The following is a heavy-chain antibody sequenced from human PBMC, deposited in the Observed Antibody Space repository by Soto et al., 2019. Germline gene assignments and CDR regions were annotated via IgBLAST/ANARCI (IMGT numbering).Heavy chain of an antibody. Sequence: QVQLVQSGAEVKEPGASVKVSCRASGYTFTNYATHWVRQAPGQRLEWMGWLNPGNGNTKYPQKFQGRVTITRDTSASTAYMFLSGLRSEDTAVYYGARDQGIPYCGGDCYSDWYFDLWGRGTLVTVSS. CDR3: ARDQGIPYCGGDCYSDWYFDL. CDR1: GYTFTNYA. CDR2: LNPGNGNT. D-gene: IGHD2-21*01. V-gene: IGHV1-3*01. J-gene: IGHJ2*01.